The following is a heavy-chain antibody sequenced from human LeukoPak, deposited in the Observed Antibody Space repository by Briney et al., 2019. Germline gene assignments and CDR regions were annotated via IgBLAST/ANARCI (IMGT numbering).Heavy chain of an antibody. V-gene: IGHV3-7*01. J-gene: IGHJ6*02. CDR1: SSYW. CDR2: IKEDGSER. CDR3: VRATDV. Sequence: GGSLRLSCAAFSSYWMTWVRQAPGKGLEWVANIKEDGSERYYVDSVKGRFTISRDNAKNSLYLQMTSLRAEDTAVYYCVRATDVWGQGTTVTVSS.